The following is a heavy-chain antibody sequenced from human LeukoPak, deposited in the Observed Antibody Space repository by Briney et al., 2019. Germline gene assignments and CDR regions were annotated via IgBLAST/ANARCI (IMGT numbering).Heavy chain of an antibody. Sequence: GGSLRLSCAASGFTFSSYGMHWVRQAPGKGLEWVAVISYDGSNKYYADSVKGRFTISRDNSKNTLYLQMNSLRAEDTAVYHCAVWFGTYYYYGMDVWGQGTTVTVSS. J-gene: IGHJ6*02. D-gene: IGHD3-10*01. V-gene: IGHV3-30*03. CDR2: ISYDGSNK. CDR3: AVWFGTYYYYGMDV. CDR1: GFTFSSYG.